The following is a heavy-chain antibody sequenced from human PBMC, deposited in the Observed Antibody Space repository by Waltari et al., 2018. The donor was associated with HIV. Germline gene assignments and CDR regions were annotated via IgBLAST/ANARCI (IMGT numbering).Heavy chain of an antibody. J-gene: IGHJ3*02. D-gene: IGHD3-22*01. V-gene: IGHV4-39*07. CDR1: GGSISSTTYY. Sequence: QLQLQESGPGLVKPSETLSLTCTVSGGSISSTTYYWAWIRQPPGKGLEWIGSIYYSGSTYYNPSLKSRVTVSVDTSKNHFSLKLSSVTAADTAVYYCARSLGVYYDGSGYDPGYAFDIWGQGTTVTVSS. CDR3: ARSLGVYYDGSGYDPGYAFDI. CDR2: IYYSGST.